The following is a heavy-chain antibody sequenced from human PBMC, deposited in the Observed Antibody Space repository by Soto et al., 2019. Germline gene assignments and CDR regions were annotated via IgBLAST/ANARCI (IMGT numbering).Heavy chain of an antibody. CDR2: MNPNSGNT. CDR3: ARGVGSGTYYNQYNWFDP. J-gene: IGHJ5*02. Sequence: ASVKVSCKASGYTFTSYDINLVRQATGQGLEWMGWMNPNSGNTGYAQKFQGRVTMTTGTSTSTAYMELRSLRSDDTAVYYCARGVGSGTYYNQYNWFDPWGQGTLVTVSS. CDR1: GYTFTSYD. V-gene: IGHV1-8*01. D-gene: IGHD3-10*01.